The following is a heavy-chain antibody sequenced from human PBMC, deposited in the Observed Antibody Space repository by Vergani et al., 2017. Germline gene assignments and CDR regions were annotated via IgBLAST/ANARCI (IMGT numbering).Heavy chain of an antibody. V-gene: IGHV4-59*01. Sequence: QVQLQESGPGLVKPSETLSLTCTVSGGSISSYYWSWIRQPPGKGLEWIGYIYYSGSTNYNPSLKSRVTISVDTSKNQFSLKLSSGTAADTAVYYCARDMLSMVRGKYGMDVWGQGTTVTVSS. CDR2: IYYSGST. J-gene: IGHJ6*02. CDR1: GGSISSYY. CDR3: ARDMLSMVRGKYGMDV. D-gene: IGHD3-10*01.